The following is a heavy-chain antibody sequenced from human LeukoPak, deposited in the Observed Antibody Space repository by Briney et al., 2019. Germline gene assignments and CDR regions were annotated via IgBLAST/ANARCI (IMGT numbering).Heavy chain of an antibody. CDR3: ARESGSYYLEYYFDY. CDR2: ISSTDAGT. J-gene: IGHJ4*02. Sequence: PGGSLRLSCAASGFSLSSYAMSWVRQAPGKGLEWVSAISSTDAGTYHADSVKGRFTISRDNAKNSLYLQMNSLRAEDTAVYYCARESGSYYLEYYFDYWGQGTLVTVSS. CDR1: GFSLSSYA. V-gene: IGHV3-23*01. D-gene: IGHD1-26*01.